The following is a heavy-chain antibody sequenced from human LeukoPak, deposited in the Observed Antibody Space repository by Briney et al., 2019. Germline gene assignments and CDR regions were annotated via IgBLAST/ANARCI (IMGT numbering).Heavy chain of an antibody. D-gene: IGHD3-22*01. CDR1: GRTFSSYS. J-gene: IGHJ1*01. Sequence: AGSLTLSCAVSGRTFSSYSMNWVRQPPGKGLEWVSSIISSSSYIYYADSVKRRFTIARDNAKNSLYLQMNSLRAEDTAVYYCARGSPYYYDSSGLPKYFQHWGQGTLVTVSS. V-gene: IGHV3-21*01. CDR2: IISSSSYI. CDR3: ARGSPYYYDSSGLPKYFQH.